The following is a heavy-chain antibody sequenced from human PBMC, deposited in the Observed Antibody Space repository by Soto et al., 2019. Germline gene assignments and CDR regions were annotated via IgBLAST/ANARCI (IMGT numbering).Heavy chain of an antibody. V-gene: IGHV1-69*14. Sequence: QVHLVQSSAEVNKPGSSGKVSCKASGGTFTSSAFSWVRQAPRQGLEWMGGIIPVLGTPNYAQKFQARVTITADTPTTTVDMGLSSLRSDDTAVYYRATSAGLDHLLNYYGLNVWGQGTTVTVSS. CDR1: GGTFTSSA. J-gene: IGHJ6*02. D-gene: IGHD6-13*01. CDR2: IIPVLGTP. CDR3: ATSAGLDHLLNYYGLNV.